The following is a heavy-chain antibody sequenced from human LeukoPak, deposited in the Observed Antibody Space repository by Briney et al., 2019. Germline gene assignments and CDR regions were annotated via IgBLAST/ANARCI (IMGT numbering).Heavy chain of an antibody. J-gene: IGHJ4*02. Sequence: PGGSLRLSCAASEFTFSIYAMSWVRQAPGKGLEWVSSITSAGENTFYTGSVKGRSTISRDNSRNTLYLQMNSLRAEDTAIYYCAKDRPNYYGSNGHYYRRDGDYWGQGTLVTVSS. V-gene: IGHV3-23*01. CDR1: EFTFSIYA. D-gene: IGHD3-22*01. CDR3: AKDRPNYYGSNGHYYRRDGDY. CDR2: ITSAGENT.